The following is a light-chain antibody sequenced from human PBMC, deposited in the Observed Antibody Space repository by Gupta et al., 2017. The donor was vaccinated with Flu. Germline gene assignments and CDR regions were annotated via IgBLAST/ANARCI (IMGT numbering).Light chain of an antibody. V-gene: IGKV1-39*01. CDR3: QQTDTMPHT. CDR1: EDINTY. CDR2: SAS. Sequence: DIQMTQSPSSLYASLGDRISITCRASEDINTYLNWYQQRPGESPKLLVFSASTLQGGVPSRFSGSGSGTDFTLTIARLQPGDFATYYCQQTDTMPHTFGQGTNL. J-gene: IGKJ2*01.